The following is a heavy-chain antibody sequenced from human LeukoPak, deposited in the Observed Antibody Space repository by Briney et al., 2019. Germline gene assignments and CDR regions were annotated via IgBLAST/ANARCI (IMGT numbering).Heavy chain of an antibody. V-gene: IGHV3-7*01. CDR2: IKQDGSEK. J-gene: IGHJ4*02. CDR1: GFTFSSYA. CDR3: ARAPMTTVTTFH. Sequence: PGGSLRLSCAASGFTFSSYAMSWVRQAPGKGLEWVANIKQDGSEKYYVDSVKGRFTIYLQMNSLRAEDTAVYYCARAPMTTVTTFHWGQGTLVTVSS. D-gene: IGHD4-17*01.